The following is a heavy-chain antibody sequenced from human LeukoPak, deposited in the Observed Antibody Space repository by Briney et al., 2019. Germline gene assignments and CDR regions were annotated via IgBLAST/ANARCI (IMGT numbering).Heavy chain of an antibody. CDR3: AKDIGSLTYWYDDSNYSGALDY. CDR1: GFTVSSNY. CDR2: ISWNSGSM. Sequence: GGSLRLSCAASGFTVSSNYMSWVRQAPGKGLGWVAGISWNSGSMDYVDSVKGRFTISRDNAKNSVYLQMNNVRAEDTAFYYCAKDIGSLTYWYDDSNYSGALDYWGQGTLVTVSS. J-gene: IGHJ4*02. V-gene: IGHV3-9*01. D-gene: IGHD3-22*01.